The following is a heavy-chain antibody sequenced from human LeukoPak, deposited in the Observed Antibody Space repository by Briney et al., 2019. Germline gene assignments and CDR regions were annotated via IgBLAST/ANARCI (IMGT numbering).Heavy chain of an antibody. CDR2: MTPNSGNT. J-gene: IGHJ4*02. V-gene: IGHV1-8*01. CDR1: GYTFTSYD. D-gene: IGHD6-19*01. CDR3: ARRSTLYSSGRFYFDY. Sequence: ASVKVSCKASGYTFTSYDINWVRQATGQGLEWMGWMTPNSGNTGYAQKFQGRVTLTRDTSIGTAYMELSSLRSDDTAVYYCARRSTLYSSGRFYFDYWGQGTLVTVSS.